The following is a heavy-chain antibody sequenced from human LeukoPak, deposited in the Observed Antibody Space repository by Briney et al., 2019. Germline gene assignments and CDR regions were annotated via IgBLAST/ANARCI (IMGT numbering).Heavy chain of an antibody. CDR3: ARKDSTKRTIYYSCYMDV. CDR1: GFTFSNYE. CDR2: ISSSGSTV. Sequence: GGSLRLSCAASGFTFSNYEMNWVRQAPGKGLEWVSYISSSGSTVYYADSVKGRFTISRDNAKNSLYLQMNSLRAEDTAVYYCARKDSTKRTIYYSCYMDVWGKGTTVTVSS. V-gene: IGHV3-48*03. D-gene: IGHD1-1*01. J-gene: IGHJ6*03.